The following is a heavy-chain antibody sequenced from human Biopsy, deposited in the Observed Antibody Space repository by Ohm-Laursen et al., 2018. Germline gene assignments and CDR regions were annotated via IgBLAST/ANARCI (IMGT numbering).Heavy chain of an antibody. CDR1: GFTFSNYG. J-gene: IGHJ2*01. CDR2: IWYDGSNK. CDR3: ARDQSGLRGINWYFDL. D-gene: IGHD5/OR15-5a*01. V-gene: IGHV3-33*01. Sequence: RSLRLSCAASGFTFSNYGMHWVRQAPGKGLEWVALIWYDGSNKNSEDSVKGRFTVSRDNSKNTLFPQMNNLRAEDTAVYYYARDQSGLRGINWYFDLWGRGTLVTVSS.